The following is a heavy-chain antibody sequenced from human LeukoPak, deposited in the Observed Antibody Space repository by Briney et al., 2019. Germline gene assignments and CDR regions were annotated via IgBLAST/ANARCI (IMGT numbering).Heavy chain of an antibody. Sequence: SETLSLTCTVSGGSISSYYWSWIRQPAGKGLEWIGRIYTSGSTNYNPSLKSRVTMSVDTSKNQFSLKLSSVTAADTAVYYCARHLGYCSGGSCGLGEFDYWGQGTLVTVSS. CDR3: ARHLGYCSGGSCGLGEFDY. V-gene: IGHV4-4*07. J-gene: IGHJ4*02. D-gene: IGHD2-15*01. CDR1: GGSISSYY. CDR2: IYTSGST.